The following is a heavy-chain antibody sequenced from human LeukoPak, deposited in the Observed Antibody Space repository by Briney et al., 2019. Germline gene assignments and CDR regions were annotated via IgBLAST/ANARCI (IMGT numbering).Heavy chain of an antibody. CDR3: ARVLQGYCSSTSCSDYYYMDV. CDR1: GGSISSSNW. V-gene: IGHV4-4*02. Sequence: KPSETLSLTCAVSGGSISSSNWWSWVRQPPGKGLEWIGEIYHSGSTNYNPSLKSRVTISVDKSKNQFSLKLSSVTAADTAVYYCARVLQGYCSSTSCSDYYYMDVWGKGTTVTVSS. J-gene: IGHJ6*03. D-gene: IGHD2-2*01. CDR2: IYHSGST.